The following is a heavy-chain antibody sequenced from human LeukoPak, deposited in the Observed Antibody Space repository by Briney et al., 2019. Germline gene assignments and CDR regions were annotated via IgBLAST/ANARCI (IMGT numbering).Heavy chain of an antibody. CDR3: ARVSCSGGSCYPTPFDY. CDR1: GGSFSGYY. J-gene: IGHJ4*02. V-gene: IGHV4-34*01. D-gene: IGHD2-15*01. Sequence: SETLSLTCAVYGGSFSGYYWSWLRQPPGKGLEWIGEINHSGSTNYNPSLKSRVTISVDTSKNQFSLKLSSVTAADTAVYYCARVSCSGGSCYPTPFDYWGQGTLVTVSS. CDR2: INHSGST.